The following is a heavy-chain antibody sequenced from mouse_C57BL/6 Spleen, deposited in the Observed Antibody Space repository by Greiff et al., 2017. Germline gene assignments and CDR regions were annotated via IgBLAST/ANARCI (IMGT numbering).Heavy chain of an antibody. CDR2: INPSGGYT. D-gene: IGHD2-13*01. J-gene: IGHJ4*01. V-gene: IGHV1-4*01. CDR3: SRGEIDYAMDY. Sequence: VPLQQSGAELARPGASVKMSCKASGYTFTSYTMHWVNQRPGQGLEWIGYINPSGGYTKYNQKFKDKATLTADKSSSKAYLQLSSLTAEDSAVYYCSRGEIDYAMDYWGQGTSVTVSS. CDR1: GYTFTSYT.